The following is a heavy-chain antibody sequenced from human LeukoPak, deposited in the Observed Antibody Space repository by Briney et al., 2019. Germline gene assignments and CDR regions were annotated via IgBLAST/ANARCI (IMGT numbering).Heavy chain of an antibody. D-gene: IGHD6-19*01. CDR3: ARRVSGWYPIYYYYMDV. J-gene: IGHJ6*03. Sequence: PSETLSLTCTVSGYSISSGYYWGWIRQPPGKGLEWIGSIYHSGSTYYNPSLKSRATISVDTSKNQFSLNLNSVTAADTAVYYCARRVSGWYPIYYYYMDVWGKGTTVTVSS. CDR2: IYHSGST. CDR1: GYSISSGYY. V-gene: IGHV4-38-2*02.